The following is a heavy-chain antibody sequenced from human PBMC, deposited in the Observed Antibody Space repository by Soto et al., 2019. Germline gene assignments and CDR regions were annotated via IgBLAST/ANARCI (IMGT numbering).Heavy chain of an antibody. V-gene: IGHV1-3*01. J-gene: IGHJ4*02. CDR2: INAGNGNT. CDR3: ARGLGGDYAYFDY. CDR1: GYTFTSYA. D-gene: IGHD4-17*01. Sequence: QVQLVQSGAEVKKPGASVKVSCKASGYTFTSYAMHWVRQAPGQRLEWMGWINAGNGNTKYSQKFQGRVTITRDTXASTAYMELSSLRSEDTAVYYCARGLGGDYAYFDYWGQGTLVTVSS.